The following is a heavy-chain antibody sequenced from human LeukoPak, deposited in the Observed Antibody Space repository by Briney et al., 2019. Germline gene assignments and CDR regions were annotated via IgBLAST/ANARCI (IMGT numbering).Heavy chain of an antibody. D-gene: IGHD3-22*01. V-gene: IGHV3-23*01. CDR3: AKGPRITMIVVVITTAPDY. Sequence: QSGGSLRLSCAASGFTFSSYAMSWVRQAPGKGLEWVSAISGSGGSTYYADSVKGRFTISRDNSKNTLYLQMNSLRAEDTAVYYCAKGPRITMIVVVITTAPDYWGQGTLVTVSS. J-gene: IGHJ4*02. CDR2: ISGSGGST. CDR1: GFTFSSYA.